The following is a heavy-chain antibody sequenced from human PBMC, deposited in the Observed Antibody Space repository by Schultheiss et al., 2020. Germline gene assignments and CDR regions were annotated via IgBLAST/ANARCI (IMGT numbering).Heavy chain of an antibody. CDR2: ISSSSSYI. V-gene: IGHV3-21*01. Sequence: GGSLRLSCAASGFIFRNYAIHWVRQAPGKGLEWVSSISSSSSYIYYADSVKGRFTISRDNAKNSLYLQMGSLRAEDMAVYYCARGIGTTVTTYYYYYYGMDVWGQGTTVTVS. J-gene: IGHJ6*02. D-gene: IGHD4-17*01. CDR1: GFIFRNYA. CDR3: ARGIGTTVTTYYYYYYGMDV.